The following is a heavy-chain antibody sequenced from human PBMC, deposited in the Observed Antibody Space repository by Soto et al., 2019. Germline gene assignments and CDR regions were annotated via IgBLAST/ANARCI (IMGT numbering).Heavy chain of an antibody. CDR1: GYTFTSYG. V-gene: IGHV1-18*01. J-gene: IGHJ5*02. D-gene: IGHD3-9*01. CDR2: ISAYNGNT. Sequence: ASVKVSCKASGYTFTSYGISWVRQAPGQGLEWMGWISAYNGNTNYAQKLQGRVTMTTDTSTSTAYMELRSLRSDDTAVYYCASGYYDILTGSNWFDPWGQGTLVTVSS. CDR3: ASGYYDILTGSNWFDP.